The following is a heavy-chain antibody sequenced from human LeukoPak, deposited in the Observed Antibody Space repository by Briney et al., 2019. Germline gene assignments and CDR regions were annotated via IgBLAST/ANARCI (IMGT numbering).Heavy chain of an antibody. CDR2: IYSGGST. CDR1: GFTASTNY. CDR3: ARVTAGEFDY. V-gene: IGHV3-53*01. J-gene: IGHJ4*02. D-gene: IGHD6-13*01. Sequence: GGSLRLSCAASGFTASTNYMSWVRQAPGKGLEWVSIIYSGGSTNYADSVKGRFTISRDNSKNTLYLQMNSLRAGDTAVYYCARVTAGEFDYWGQGTLVTVSS.